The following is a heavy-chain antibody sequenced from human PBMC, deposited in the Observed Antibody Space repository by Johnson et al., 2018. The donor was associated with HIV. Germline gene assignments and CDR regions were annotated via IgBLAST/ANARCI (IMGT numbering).Heavy chain of an antibody. Sequence: QVQLVESRGGVVQPGRSLRLSCAASEFPFSSYAMHWVRQAPGKGLEWVAVISYHGSNKYYADSVKGRFSISRDNSKNTLYLQMNSLRAEDTAVYYCARDFGYSSGWYRDDAFDIWGQGTMVTVSP. CDR1: EFPFSSYA. V-gene: IGHV3-30*04. CDR3: ARDFGYSSGWYRDDAFDI. D-gene: IGHD6-19*01. J-gene: IGHJ3*02. CDR2: ISYHGSNK.